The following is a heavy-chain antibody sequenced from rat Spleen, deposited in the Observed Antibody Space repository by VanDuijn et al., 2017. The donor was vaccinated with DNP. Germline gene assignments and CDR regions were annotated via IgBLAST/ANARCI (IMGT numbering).Heavy chain of an antibody. Sequence: EVQLVESGGGLVQPGRSLKLSCAASGFTFSDYYMAWVRQAPKKGLEWVASISPSGGSTYYQDSVKGRFTISRNNAKETLYLQWGSLTSEDTATYYCVRPDYWGQGVMVTVSS. CDR2: ISPSGGST. CDR1: GFTFSDYY. V-gene: IGHV5-25*01. J-gene: IGHJ2*01. CDR3: VRPDY.